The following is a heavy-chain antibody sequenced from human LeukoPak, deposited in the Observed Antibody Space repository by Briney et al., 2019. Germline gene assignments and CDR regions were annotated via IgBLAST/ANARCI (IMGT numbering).Heavy chain of an antibody. V-gene: IGHV4-38-2*02. CDR3: ARQIAVAGTFYYSYYYYMDV. D-gene: IGHD6-19*01. CDR2: IYHSGST. Sequence: SETLSLTCTVSGYSISSGYYWGWIRQPPGKGLEWIGSIYHSGSTYYHPAPKSRGTISVDRSKIPFSLKLSSVTAADTAVYYCARQIAVAGTFYYSYYYYMDVWGKGTTVTVS. J-gene: IGHJ6*03. CDR1: GYSISSGYY.